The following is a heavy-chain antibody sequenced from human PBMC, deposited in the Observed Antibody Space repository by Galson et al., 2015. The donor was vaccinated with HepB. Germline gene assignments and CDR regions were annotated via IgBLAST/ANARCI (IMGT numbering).Heavy chain of an antibody. CDR3: ARGGSWTDYYYYHGMDV. Sequence: SLRLSCAASGFTVSSYYMTWVRQAPGKGLEWVSVIYSGGTTYYSDSVKGRFSISRDNSKNTVYLQMNSLRAEDTAVYYCARGGSWTDYYYYHGMDVWGQGTTVTVSS. CDR1: GFTVSSYY. D-gene: IGHD3/OR15-3a*01. V-gene: IGHV3-66*01. CDR2: IYSGGTT. J-gene: IGHJ6*02.